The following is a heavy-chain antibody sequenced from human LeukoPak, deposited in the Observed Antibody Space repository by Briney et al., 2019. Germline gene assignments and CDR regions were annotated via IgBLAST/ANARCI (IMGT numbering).Heavy chain of an antibody. CDR2: IKSNNDGGTT. V-gene: IGHV3-15*01. Sequence: GGSLRLSCAASGFMFNKAWMNWVRQAPGKGPEWVGRIKSNNDGGTTDYVSPVEGRFIISRDDSKNTIYLQMNRLIIDDTAIYYCTPVMVEDRGFWGQGTLVTVSS. CDR3: TPVMVEDRGF. CDR1: GFMFNKAW. D-gene: IGHD2-21*01. J-gene: IGHJ4*02.